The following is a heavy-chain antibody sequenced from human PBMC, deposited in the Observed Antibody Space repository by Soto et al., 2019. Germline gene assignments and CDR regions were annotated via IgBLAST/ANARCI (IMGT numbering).Heavy chain of an antibody. CDR2: VNWNGGST. CDR3: VRGASLNFDY. D-gene: IGHD1-26*01. J-gene: IGHJ4*02. V-gene: IGHV3-20*04. CDR1: GFTFDDYG. Sequence: EVQLVESGGGVLRPGGSLRLSCAASGFTFDDYGMSWARQAPGKGLEWVSGVNWNGGSTGYADSVKGRFTISRDNAKNSLYMQMNSLRAEDTAFYYCVRGASLNFDYWGQGTLVTVSS.